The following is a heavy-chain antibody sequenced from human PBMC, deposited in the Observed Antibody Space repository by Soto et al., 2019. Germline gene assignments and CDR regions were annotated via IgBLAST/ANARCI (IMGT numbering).Heavy chain of an antibody. CDR2: IYYSGST. V-gene: IGHV4-31*03. CDR1: GGSISSGGYY. D-gene: IGHD3-9*01. J-gene: IGHJ4*02. Sequence: QVQLQESGPGLVKPSQTLSLTCTVSGGSISSGGYYWSWIRQHPGKGLEWIGYIYYSGSTYYNPSLKSRVTISXXTXNXXFSLKLSSVTAADTAVYYCARGRYFDWLLPYYFDYWGQGTLVTVSS. CDR3: ARGRYFDWLLPYYFDY.